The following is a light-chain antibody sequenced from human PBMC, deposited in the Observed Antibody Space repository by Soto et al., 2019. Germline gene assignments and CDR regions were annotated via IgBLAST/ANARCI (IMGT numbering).Light chain of an antibody. Sequence: EIVLTQSPGTLSFSPGGRATLSCRASENISNNFLAWYQQKPGQAPRLLIYGASSRATGIPDRFSGSGSGTHFILTISRLEPEDFAVYYCQQYGTSPRAFGPGTKVDIK. V-gene: IGKV3-20*01. CDR1: ENISNNF. CDR3: QQYGTSPRA. J-gene: IGKJ3*01. CDR2: GAS.